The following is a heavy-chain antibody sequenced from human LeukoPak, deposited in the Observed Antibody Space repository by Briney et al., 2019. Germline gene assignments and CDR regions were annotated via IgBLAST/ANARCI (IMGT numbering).Heavy chain of an antibody. V-gene: IGHV4-59*13. CDR2: IYYSGST. Sequence: PSETLSLTCTVSGGSINSFYWNWIRQPPGKGPEWIGYIYYSGSTNYNPSLRGRVTISVDTSKNQFSLKLRSVTAADTAVYYCARAGDYDILTGYPYYFDYRGQGTLVTVSS. CDR3: ARAGDYDILTGYPYYFDY. J-gene: IGHJ4*02. CDR1: GGSINSFY. D-gene: IGHD3-9*01.